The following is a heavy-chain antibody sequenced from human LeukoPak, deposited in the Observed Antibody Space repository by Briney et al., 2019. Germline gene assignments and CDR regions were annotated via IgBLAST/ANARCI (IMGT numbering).Heavy chain of an antibody. D-gene: IGHD5-24*01. CDR2: IYHNGST. CDR3: ARADYGDHSFDY. Sequence: SETLSLTCSVSGGSFTSGGYSWSWIRQHPGKGLEWIGHIYHNGSTYYNPSLTSRVTILSDTSKNQFSLKLRSVTAADTAVYYCARADYGDHSFDYWGQGTLVTVSS. J-gene: IGHJ4*02. V-gene: IGHV4-31*03. CDR1: GGSFTSGGYS.